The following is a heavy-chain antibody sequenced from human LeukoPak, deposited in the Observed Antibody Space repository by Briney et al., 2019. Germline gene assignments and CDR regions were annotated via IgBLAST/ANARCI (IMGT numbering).Heavy chain of an antibody. Sequence: SQTLSLTCAISGDSVSSNDAAWNWIRQSPSRGLEWLGRTYYRSKWYSDFAVSVKSRITITPDTFKNQFSLQLTSVTPEDTAVYYCARNSMFDYWGQGTLVTVSS. CDR3: ARNSMFDY. CDR2: TYYRSKWYS. CDR1: GDSVSSNDAA. J-gene: IGHJ4*02. D-gene: IGHD4-23*01. V-gene: IGHV6-1*01.